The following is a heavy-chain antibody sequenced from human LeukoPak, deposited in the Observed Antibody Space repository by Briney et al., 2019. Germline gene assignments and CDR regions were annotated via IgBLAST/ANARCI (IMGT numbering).Heavy chain of an antibody. J-gene: IGHJ4*02. D-gene: IGHD4-17*01. V-gene: IGHV3-30*18. CDR1: GFTFSSYG. Sequence: GGPLRLSCAASGFTFSSYGMHWVRQAPGKGLEWVAVISYDGSNKYYADSVKGRFTISRDNSKNTLYLQMNSLGAEDTAVYYCAKAPKDHGDYVVSDYWGQGTLVTVSS. CDR3: AKAPKDHGDYVVSDY. CDR2: ISYDGSNK.